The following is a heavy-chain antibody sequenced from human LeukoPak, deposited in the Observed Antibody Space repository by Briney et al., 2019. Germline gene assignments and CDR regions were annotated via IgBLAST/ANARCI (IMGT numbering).Heavy chain of an antibody. V-gene: IGHV3-64*02. Sequence: GGSLRLSCVASGFTFSKYSMHWVRQIPGKGLEYVSALNDDGDRTYYADSVKARFTISRDNSKNTLFLQMGSLRAEDTAVYYCARVGDLNFYDFWGQGTLVTVSS. CDR1: GFTFSKYS. J-gene: IGHJ4*02. D-gene: IGHD1-20*01. CDR3: ARVGDLNFYDF. CDR2: LNDDGDRT.